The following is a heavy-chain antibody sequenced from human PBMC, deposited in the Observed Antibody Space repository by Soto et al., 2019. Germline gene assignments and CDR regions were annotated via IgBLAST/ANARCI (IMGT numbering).Heavy chain of an antibody. CDR1: VFTFSSYA. D-gene: IGHD2-21*02. J-gene: IGHJ4*02. CDR2: ISGSGGST. V-gene: IGHV3-23*01. Sequence: PVGSLRLSCASSVFTFSSYAMSCVRHSPGRWLEWVSAISGSGGSTYYADSVKGRFTISRDNSKNTLYLQMNSLRAEDTAVYYCANPPRYCGGDRYPGPSLWGQGTLVNVS. CDR3: ANPPRYCGGDRYPGPSL.